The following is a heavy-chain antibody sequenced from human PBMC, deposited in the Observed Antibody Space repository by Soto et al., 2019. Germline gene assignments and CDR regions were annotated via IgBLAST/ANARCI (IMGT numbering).Heavy chain of an antibody. J-gene: IGHJ4*02. CDR2: IYHSGST. D-gene: IGHD3-10*01. CDR1: GGSISSGGYS. CDR3: ARVLLWFGELDPYFDY. Sequence: QLQLQESGSGLVKPSQTLSLTCAVSGGSISSGGYSWSWIRQPPGKGLEWIGYIYHSGSTYYNPSLKSRVTISVDRSKNQFSLKLSSVTAADTVVYYCARVLLWFGELDPYFDYWGQGTLVTVSS. V-gene: IGHV4-30-2*01.